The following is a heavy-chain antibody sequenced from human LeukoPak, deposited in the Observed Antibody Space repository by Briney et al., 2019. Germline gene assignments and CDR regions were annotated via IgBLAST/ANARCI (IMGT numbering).Heavy chain of an antibody. CDR2: SNHSGST. D-gene: IGHD2-2*01. CDR1: GRSFSGYY. CDR3: ATRYCSSTSCYRWFDP. V-gene: IGHV4-34*01. J-gene: IGHJ5*02. Sequence: SETLSLTCAVSGRSFSGYYWSWMRQPPGKGLEWIGESNHSGSTNYNPSLKSRVTISVDTSKNQFSLKLSSVTAADTAVYYCATRYCSSTSCYRWFDPWGQGTLVTVSS.